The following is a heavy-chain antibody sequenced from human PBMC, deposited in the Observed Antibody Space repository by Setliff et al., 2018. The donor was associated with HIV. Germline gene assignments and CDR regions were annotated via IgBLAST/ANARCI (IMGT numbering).Heavy chain of an antibody. Sequence: ASVKVSCKTSGYTFTAYYIHWVRQAPGQGLEWMGRIHPNSGGTAYPQKFQARVTMTRDTPTSTVYLELTSLRSEDTAVYFCASKGGSENYPDSDAFDIWGQGTLVTVSS. CDR1: GYTFTAYY. CDR2: IHPNSGGT. CDR3: ASKGGSENYPDSDAFDI. D-gene: IGHD3-10*01. V-gene: IGHV1-2*06. J-gene: IGHJ3*02.